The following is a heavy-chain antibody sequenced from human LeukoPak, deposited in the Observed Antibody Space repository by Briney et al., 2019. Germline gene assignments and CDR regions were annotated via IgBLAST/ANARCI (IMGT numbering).Heavy chain of an antibody. J-gene: IGHJ4*02. Sequence: GGSLRLSCVASGFTFGSYAMSWVRQAPGKGLEWVSAISGSGGSTYYADSVKGRFTISRDNSKNTLYLQMNSLRAEDTAVYYCALGQGYSSSTPFDYWGQGTLVTVSS. CDR3: ALGQGYSSSTPFDY. CDR1: GFTFGSYA. CDR2: ISGSGGST. D-gene: IGHD6-6*01. V-gene: IGHV3-23*01.